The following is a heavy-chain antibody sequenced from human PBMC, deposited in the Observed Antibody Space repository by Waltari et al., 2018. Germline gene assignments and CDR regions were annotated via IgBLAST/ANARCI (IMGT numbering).Heavy chain of an antibody. CDR1: GYTLTELS. J-gene: IGHJ4*02. D-gene: IGHD3-10*01. Sequence: QVQLVQSGAEVKKPGASVKVSCKVSGYTLTELSMHWVRQAPGKGVEWMGGVYTEDGEKNHARKSKGRRTKTGDTTTDTAYMELSSLRSEDTAVYYCAYMVRGVISIYSLDYWGQGTLVTVSS. CDR3: AYMVRGVISIYSLDY. V-gene: IGHV1-24*01. CDR2: VYTEDGEK.